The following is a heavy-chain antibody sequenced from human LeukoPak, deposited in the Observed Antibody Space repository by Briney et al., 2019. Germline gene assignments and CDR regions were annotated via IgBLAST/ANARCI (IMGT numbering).Heavy chain of an antibody. V-gene: IGHV3-21*01. CDR2: ISSSSSCI. D-gene: IGHD3-22*01. Sequence: PGGSLRLSCAASGFTFSSYSMNWVRQAPGKGLEWVSSISSSSSCIYYADSVKGRFTISRDNAKNSLYLQMNSLRAEDTAVYYCARVPDSSGYYFSAFDIWGQGTMVTVPS. J-gene: IGHJ3*02. CDR1: GFTFSSYS. CDR3: ARVPDSSGYYFSAFDI.